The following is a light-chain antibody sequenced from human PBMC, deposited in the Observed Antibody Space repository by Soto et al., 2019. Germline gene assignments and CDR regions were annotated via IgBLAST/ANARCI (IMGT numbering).Light chain of an antibody. J-gene: IGKJ4*01. CDR3: QQYHTSPSLT. V-gene: IGKV3-20*01. Sequence: EIVLTQSPGTLSLSPGERATLSCRASQSVSDTHVACYQQKPGQAPRLVIYGGSSRATGIPDRFSGSGSGTDFTLTISRLEPEDFAVYYCQQYHTSPSLTFGGGTKVDIK. CDR2: GGS. CDR1: QSVSDTH.